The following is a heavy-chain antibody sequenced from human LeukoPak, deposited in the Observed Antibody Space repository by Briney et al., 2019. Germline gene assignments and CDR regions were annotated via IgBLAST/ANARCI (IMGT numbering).Heavy chain of an antibody. CDR2: ISYDGSNK. V-gene: IGHV3-30*18. CDR1: GFTFSSYG. J-gene: IGHJ4*02. CDR3: AKTGVGATALVFDY. Sequence: GGSLRLSCAASGFTFSSYGMPWVRQAPGKGLEWVAVISYDGSNKYYADSVKGRFTISRDNSKNTLYLQMNSLRAEDTAVYYCAKTGVGATALVFDYWGQGTLVTVSS. D-gene: IGHD1-26*01.